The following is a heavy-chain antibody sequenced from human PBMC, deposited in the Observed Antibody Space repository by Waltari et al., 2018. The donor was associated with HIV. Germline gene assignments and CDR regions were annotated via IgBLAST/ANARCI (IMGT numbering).Heavy chain of an antibody. D-gene: IGHD3-22*01. CDR1: GFTFNDNY. V-gene: IGHV3-53*01. Sequence: EVQLVESGGGLIQPGGSLRLSCAASGFTFNDNYMSWVRQAPGKGVELVLGVDSGANTYSAASVKGIFTISRDDSKNTVYLQLNGLSAEDTAIYYCAWHGGGYHYGWYFDLWGRGTLVTVSS. CDR3: AWHGGGYHYGWYFDL. CDR2: VDSGANT. J-gene: IGHJ2*01.